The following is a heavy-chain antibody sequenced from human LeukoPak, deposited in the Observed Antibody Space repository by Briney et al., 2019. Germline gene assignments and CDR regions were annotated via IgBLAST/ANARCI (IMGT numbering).Heavy chain of an antibody. Sequence: GESLKISCKGSGYSFTTYWIGWVRQMPGKGLEWMGITYPGDSDIRYSPSFQGQVTISADKSISTAYLQWSTLKASDTAMYYCARRETTVTPFDYWGQGTLVTVSS. CDR2: TYPGDSDI. J-gene: IGHJ4*02. V-gene: IGHV5-51*01. CDR1: GYSFTTYW. D-gene: IGHD4-17*01. CDR3: ARRETTVTPFDY.